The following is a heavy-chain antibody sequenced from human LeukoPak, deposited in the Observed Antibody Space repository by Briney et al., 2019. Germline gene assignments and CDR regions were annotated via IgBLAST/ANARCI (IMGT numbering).Heavy chain of an antibody. CDR3: ARDSSGVFGVVIEWFDP. Sequence: PSETLSLTCTVSGGSISGGSYYWSWIRQPAGKGLEWIGRIYTSGSTNYNPSLKSRVTMSVDTSKNQFSLKLSSVTAADTAVYYCARDSSGVFGVVIEWFDPWGQGTLVTVSS. CDR2: IYTSGST. D-gene: IGHD3-3*01. J-gene: IGHJ5*02. V-gene: IGHV4-61*02. CDR1: GGSISGGSYY.